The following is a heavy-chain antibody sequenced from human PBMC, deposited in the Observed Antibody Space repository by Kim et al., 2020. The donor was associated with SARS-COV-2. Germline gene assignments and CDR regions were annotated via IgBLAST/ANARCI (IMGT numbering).Heavy chain of an antibody. CDR1: GFTFSSYV. CDR3: AKSVSDWYLSYFDY. V-gene: IGHV3-23*01. Sequence: GGSLRLSCAASGFTFSSYVMTWVRQAPGKGLECVSVITGSGNSPYHADSVKGRFTISRDNSKNTVYLQMNSLRAEDTAVYYCAKSVSDWYLSYFDYWGQG. CDR2: ITGSGNSP. D-gene: IGHD6-19*01. J-gene: IGHJ4*02.